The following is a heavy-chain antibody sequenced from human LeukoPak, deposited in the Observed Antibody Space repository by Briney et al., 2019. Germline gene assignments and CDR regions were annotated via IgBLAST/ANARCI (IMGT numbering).Heavy chain of an antibody. CDR2: IYYSGST. CDR1: GGSISSYY. V-gene: IGHV4-59*01. CDR3: ARDHRGATTPYYYYGMDV. D-gene: IGHD2-15*01. J-gene: IGHJ6*02. Sequence: SETLSLTCTVSGGSISSYYWSWIRQPPGKGLEWIGYIYYSGSTNYSPSLKSRVTISVDTSKNQFSLKLSSVTAADTAVYYCARDHRGATTPYYYYGMDVWGQGTTVTVSS.